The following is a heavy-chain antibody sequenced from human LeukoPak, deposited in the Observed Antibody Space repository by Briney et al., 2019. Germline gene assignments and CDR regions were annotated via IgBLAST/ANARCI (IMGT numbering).Heavy chain of an antibody. CDR1: GYTFTSYG. V-gene: IGHV1-18*01. CDR2: ISARNT. Sequence: ASVKVSCKASGYTFTSYGISWVRQAPGRGLEWMGWISARNTNSEQKLQGRVTLTTDTSTSTAYMELRSLRSDDTAVYYCASWSCSDINCYWGYFDNWGQGTLVTVSS. D-gene: IGHD2-15*01. J-gene: IGHJ4*02. CDR3: ASWSCSDINCYWGYFDN.